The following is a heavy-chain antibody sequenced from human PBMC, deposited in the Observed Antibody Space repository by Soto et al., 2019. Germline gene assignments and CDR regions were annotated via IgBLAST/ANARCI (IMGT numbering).Heavy chain of an antibody. Sequence: ASVKVSCKASGYTFTSYSMHWVRQAPGQGXEWMGLITPSSGSTSYAHNFQGRVTMTRDTSTSTVYMELSSLRSEDTAVYYCARRLNTSGYYAKDYYLDYWGQGTLVTVSS. V-gene: IGHV1-46*01. CDR1: GYTFTSYS. CDR2: ITPSSGST. D-gene: IGHD3-22*01. CDR3: ARRLNTSGYYAKDYYLDY. J-gene: IGHJ4*02.